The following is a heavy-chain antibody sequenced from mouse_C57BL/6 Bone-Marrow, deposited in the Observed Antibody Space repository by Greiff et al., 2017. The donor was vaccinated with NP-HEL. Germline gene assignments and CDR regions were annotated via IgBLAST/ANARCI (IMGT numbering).Heavy chain of an antibody. CDR2: ISSGSSTI. Sequence: EVKVEESGGGLVKPGGSLKLSCAASGFTFSDYGMHWVRQAPEKGLEWVAYISSGSSTIYYADTVKGRFTISRDNAKNTLFLQMTSLRSEDTAMYYCASPYYSNYRFAYWGQGTLVTVSA. J-gene: IGHJ3*01. V-gene: IGHV5-17*01. D-gene: IGHD2-5*01. CDR3: ASPYYSNYRFAY. CDR1: GFTFSDYG.